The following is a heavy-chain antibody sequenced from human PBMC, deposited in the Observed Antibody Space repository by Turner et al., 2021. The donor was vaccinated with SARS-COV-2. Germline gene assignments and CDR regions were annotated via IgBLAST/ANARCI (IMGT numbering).Heavy chain of an antibody. J-gene: IGHJ4*02. Sequence: QAQLQQWGAGLLKLSETLSLTCAVYGGSFRGYYWSWIRQPPGKGPEWIGEINHSGRTNYNPSLKSRVTISVDTSKKQFSLKLSSVTAADTAVYYCARVAVIAATPANFDYWGQGTLVTASS. D-gene: IGHD2-15*01. V-gene: IGHV4-34*01. CDR2: INHSGRT. CDR1: GGSFRGYY. CDR3: ARVAVIAATPANFDY.